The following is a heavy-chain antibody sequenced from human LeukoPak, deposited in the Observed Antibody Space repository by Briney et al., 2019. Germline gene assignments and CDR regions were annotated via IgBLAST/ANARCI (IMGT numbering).Heavy chain of an antibody. D-gene: IGHD2-2*01. V-gene: IGHV4-38-2*02. Sequence: PSETLSLTCTVSGYSISSGYYWGWIRQPPGKGLEWIGSIYHSGSTYYNPSLKSRVTISVDTSKNQFSLKLSSVTAADTAVYYCARVVVPAATWFDYWGQGTLVTVSS. J-gene: IGHJ4*02. CDR1: GYSISSGYY. CDR3: ARVVVPAATWFDY. CDR2: IYHSGST.